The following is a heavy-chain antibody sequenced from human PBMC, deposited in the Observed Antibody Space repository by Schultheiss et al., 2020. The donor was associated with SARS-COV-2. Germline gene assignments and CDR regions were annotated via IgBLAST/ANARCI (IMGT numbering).Heavy chain of an antibody. CDR2: INHSGST. V-gene: IGHV4-4*02. J-gene: IGHJ6*02. Sequence: SETLSLTCAVSGGSISSSNWWSWVRQPPGKGLDWIGEINHSGSTNYNPSLKSRVTISVDTSKNQFSLNVSSVTAADTAVYYCARSPFCSSTSCYWGMDVWGQGTTVTVSS. CDR1: GGSISSSNW. CDR3: ARSPFCSSTSCYWGMDV. D-gene: IGHD2-2*01.